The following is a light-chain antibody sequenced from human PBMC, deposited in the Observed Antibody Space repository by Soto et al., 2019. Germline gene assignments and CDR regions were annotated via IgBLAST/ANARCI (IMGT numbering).Light chain of an antibody. CDR2: DVS. CDR3: CSYAGSYTYV. J-gene: IGLJ1*01. Sequence: QSALTQPRSVSGSPGQSVTISCTGTSSDVGDYNYVSWYQQHPGKAPKVMIYDVSKRPPGVPDRFSGSKSGNTASLTISGLQAEDEADYYCCSYAGSYTYVFGTGTKVTVL. CDR1: SSDVGDYNY. V-gene: IGLV2-11*01.